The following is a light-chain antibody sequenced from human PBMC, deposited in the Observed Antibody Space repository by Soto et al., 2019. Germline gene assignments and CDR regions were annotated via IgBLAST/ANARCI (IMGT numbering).Light chain of an antibody. CDR1: SSDVGSYNL. Sequence: QSVLTQPASVSGSPGQSITISCTGTSSDVGSYNLVSWYQQHPGKAPKLIIYEVSKRPSGVSNRFSGSKSGNTASLTISGLQAEDEADYYCCSYAAPRDVVFGGGTKLTVL. CDR3: CSYAAPRDVV. J-gene: IGLJ2*01. V-gene: IGLV2-23*02. CDR2: EVS.